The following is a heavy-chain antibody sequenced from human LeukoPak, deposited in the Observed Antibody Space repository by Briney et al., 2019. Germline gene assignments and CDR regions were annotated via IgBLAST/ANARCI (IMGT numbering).Heavy chain of an antibody. V-gene: IGHV3-30*02. J-gene: IGHJ4*02. CDR2: IRYDGSKK. CDR3: ARDQTPFV. Sequence: GGSLRLSCAASGFTFNKYAIHWVRQAPGKGLEWVAFIRYDGSKKGYADSVKGRFTISRDNSNNTLYLQMNSLRAEDTAVYYCARDQTPFVWGQGTLVTVSS. CDR1: GFTFNKYA.